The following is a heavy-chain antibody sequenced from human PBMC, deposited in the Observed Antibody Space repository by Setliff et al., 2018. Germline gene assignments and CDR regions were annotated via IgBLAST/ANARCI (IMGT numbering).Heavy chain of an antibody. D-gene: IGHD3-10*01. J-gene: IGHJ4*02. V-gene: IGHV1-18*01. CDR1: GYTFNNYG. CDR2: VTIYNGNT. Sequence: CKASGYTFNNYGVAWVRQAPGQGLDWMGWVTIYNGNTKYAQNLQGRLTLTTDRSTSTVYMELGSLTTDDTAIYYCARVESMVRGKNILRHFDYWGQGTQVTVSS. CDR3: ARVESMVRGKNILRHFDY.